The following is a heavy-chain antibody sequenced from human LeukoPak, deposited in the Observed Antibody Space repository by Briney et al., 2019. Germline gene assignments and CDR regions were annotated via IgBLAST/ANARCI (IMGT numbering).Heavy chain of an antibody. D-gene: IGHD2-2*01. V-gene: IGHV4-34*01. Sequence: PSETLSLTCAVYGGSFSGYYWSWIRQPPGKGLEWIGEINHSGSTNYNPSLKSRVAISVDTSKNQFSLKLSSVTAADTAVYYCARAGVPAAMDGHWFDPWGQGTLVTVSS. CDR3: ARAGVPAAMDGHWFDP. J-gene: IGHJ5*02. CDR1: GGSFSGYY. CDR2: INHSGST.